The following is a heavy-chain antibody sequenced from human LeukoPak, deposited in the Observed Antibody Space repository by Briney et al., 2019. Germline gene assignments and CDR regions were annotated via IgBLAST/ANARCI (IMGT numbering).Heavy chain of an antibody. V-gene: IGHV4-39*07. Sequence: SETLSLTCTVSGGSISSSSYYWGWIRQPPGRGLEWIGSIYYSGSTYYNPSLKSRVTIPVDTSKNQFSLKLSSVTAADTAVYYCARDQAGWFDPWAREPWSPSPQ. CDR1: GGSISSSSYY. J-gene: IGHJ5*02. CDR2: IYYSGST. CDR3: ARDQAGWFDP.